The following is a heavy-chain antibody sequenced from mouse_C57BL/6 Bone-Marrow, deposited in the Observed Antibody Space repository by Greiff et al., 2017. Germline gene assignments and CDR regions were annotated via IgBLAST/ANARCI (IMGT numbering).Heavy chain of an antibody. V-gene: IGHV1-81*01. D-gene: IGHD1-1*01. CDR1: GYTFTSYG. CDR2: IYPRSGNT. Sequence: LQESGAELARPGASVKLSCKASGYTFTSYGISWVKQRTGQGLEWIGEIYPRSGNTYYNEKFKGKATLTADKSSSTAYMELRSLTSEDSAVYFCARCIGGVVATNWGQGTTLTVSS. J-gene: IGHJ2*01. CDR3: ARCIGGVVATN.